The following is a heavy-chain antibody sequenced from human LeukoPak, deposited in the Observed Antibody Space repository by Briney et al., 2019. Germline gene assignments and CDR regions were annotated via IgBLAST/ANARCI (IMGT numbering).Heavy chain of an antibody. D-gene: IGHD6-19*01. CDR1: GYTFTNYD. V-gene: IGHV1-8*01. J-gene: IGHJ6*03. CDR2: MNPNSGDT. CDR3: ARERKIYSSGWYWKAAYYYYYMDV. Sequence: GASVKVSCKASGYTFTNYDINWVRQAAGQGLEWMGWMNPNSGDTGYAQKFQGRVTMTRNTSINTAYMELTSLTSEDTAVYYCARERKIYSSGWYWKAAYYYYYMDVWGKGTTVTISS.